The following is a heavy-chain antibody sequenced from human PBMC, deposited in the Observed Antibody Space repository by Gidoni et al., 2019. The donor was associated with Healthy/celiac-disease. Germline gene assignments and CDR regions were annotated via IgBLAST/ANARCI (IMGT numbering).Heavy chain of an antibody. CDR1: GYTFTSYD. CDR3: ARALKRSSSWYFGY. CDR2: MNPNSGNT. Sequence: QVQPVQSGAEVKKPGASVKVSCKASGYTFTSYDIHWVRQDTGQGLEWMGWMNPNSGNTGYAQKFQGRVTMTRNTSMSTAYMELSSLRSEDTAVYYCARALKRSSSWYFGYWGQGTLVTVSS. D-gene: IGHD6-13*01. V-gene: IGHV1-8*01. J-gene: IGHJ4*02.